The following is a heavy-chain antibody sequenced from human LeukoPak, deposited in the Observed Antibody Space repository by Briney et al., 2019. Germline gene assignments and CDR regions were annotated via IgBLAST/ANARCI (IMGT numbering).Heavy chain of an antibody. V-gene: IGHV4-4*02. CDR3: ARVGPGYSSSSRLDY. Sequence: PSETLSLTCAVSGGSISSSNWWSWVRQPPGKGLEWIGEIYHSGSTNYNPSLKSRVTISVDKSKNQFSLKLSSVTAADTAVYYCARVGPGYSSSSRLDYWGQGTLVTVSS. CDR1: GGSISSSNW. CDR2: IYHSGST. J-gene: IGHJ4*02. D-gene: IGHD6-6*01.